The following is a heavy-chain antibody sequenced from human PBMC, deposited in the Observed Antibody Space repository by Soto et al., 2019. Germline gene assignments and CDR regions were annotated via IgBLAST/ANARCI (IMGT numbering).Heavy chain of an antibody. D-gene: IGHD4-17*01. Sequence: SETLSLTCTVSGGSISSYYWSWIRQPPGKGLEWVGYIYYSGSTNYNPSLKSRVTISVDTSKNQFSLKLSSVTAADTAVYYCARGYGDYVLDYWGQGTLVTVSS. CDR1: GGSISSYY. V-gene: IGHV4-59*08. CDR3: ARGYGDYVLDY. J-gene: IGHJ4*02. CDR2: IYYSGST.